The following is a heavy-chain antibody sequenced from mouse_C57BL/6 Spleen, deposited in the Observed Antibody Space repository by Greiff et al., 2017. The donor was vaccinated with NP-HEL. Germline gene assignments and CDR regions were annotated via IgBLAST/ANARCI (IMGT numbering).Heavy chain of an antibody. Sequence: QVQLQQSGPELVKPGASVKISCKASGYAFSSSWMNWVKQRPGKGLEWIGRIYPGDGDTNYNGKFKGKATLTADKSSSTAYMQLSSLTSEDSAVYFCARGYDYDEDYYAMDYWGQGTSVTVSS. CDR3: ARGYDYDEDYYAMDY. D-gene: IGHD2-4*01. V-gene: IGHV1-82*01. CDR1: GYAFSSSW. CDR2: IYPGDGDT. J-gene: IGHJ4*01.